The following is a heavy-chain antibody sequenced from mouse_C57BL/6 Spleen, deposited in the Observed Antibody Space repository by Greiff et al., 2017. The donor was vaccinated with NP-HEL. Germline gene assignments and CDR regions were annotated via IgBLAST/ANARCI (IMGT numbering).Heavy chain of an antibody. J-gene: IGHJ4*01. D-gene: IGHD2-3*01. V-gene: IGHV1-15*01. CDR2: IDPETGGT. CDR3: TRLGWLLRAMDY. Sequence: VQLQQSGAELVRPGASVTLSCKASGYTFTDYEMHWVKQTPVHGLEWIGAIDPETGGTAYNQKFKGKAILTADKSSSTAYMELRSLTSEDSAVYYCTRLGWLLRAMDYWGQGTSVTVSS. CDR1: GYTFTDYE.